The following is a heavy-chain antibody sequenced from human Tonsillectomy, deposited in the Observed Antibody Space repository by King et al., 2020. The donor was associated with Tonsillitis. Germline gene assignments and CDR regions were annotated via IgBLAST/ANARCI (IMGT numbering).Heavy chain of an antibody. V-gene: IGHV1-2*02. Sequence: QLVQSGAEVKKPGASVRVSCQDSGYTFSGFYMHWVRQAPGQGLEWMGWINPSTGDTNSAQNFSGRVTMTRDTSIRTAYMELTTLASDDTAVYYCAVESEYSSGWSPGFDPWGQGTLVSVSS. CDR2: INPSTGDT. D-gene: IGHD6-19*01. J-gene: IGHJ5*02. CDR1: GYTFSGFY. CDR3: AVESEYSSGWSPGFDP.